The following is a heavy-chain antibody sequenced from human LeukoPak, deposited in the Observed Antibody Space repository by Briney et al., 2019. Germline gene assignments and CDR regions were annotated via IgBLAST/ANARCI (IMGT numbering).Heavy chain of an antibody. CDR2: ISSSSSYI. V-gene: IGHV3-21*01. Sequence: GGSLRLSCAASGFTFSSYSMNWVRQAPGKGLEWVSSISSSSSYIYYADSVKGRFTISRVNAKNSLYLQMNSLRAEDTAVYYCARDLAGYCSGGSCYTYYYYYYMDVWGKGTTVTVSS. CDR3: ARDLAGYCSGGSCYTYYYYYYMDV. J-gene: IGHJ6*03. D-gene: IGHD2-15*01. CDR1: GFTFSSYS.